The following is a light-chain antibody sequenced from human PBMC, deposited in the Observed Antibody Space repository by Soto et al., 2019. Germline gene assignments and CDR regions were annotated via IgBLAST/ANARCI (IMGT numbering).Light chain of an antibody. Sequence: DIQMTQSPSSLSSPVGGRVTITCRASQGIRRDLGWYQQKPGKAPTRLIYAVSSLHSGVPSRFSGSGSGTEITITISSLQPEDSATYYCLQHNSYPLTFGGGTKVEIK. CDR3: LQHNSYPLT. CDR2: AVS. CDR1: QGIRRD. J-gene: IGKJ4*01. V-gene: IGKV1-17*01.